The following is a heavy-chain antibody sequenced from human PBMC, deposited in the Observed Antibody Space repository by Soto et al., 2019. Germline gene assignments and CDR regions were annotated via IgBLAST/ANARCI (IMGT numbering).Heavy chain of an antibody. CDR2: IYYSGST. CDR1: GGSISSGGYY. CDR3: ARESGEYYFDY. V-gene: IGHV4-31*03. J-gene: IGHJ4*02. Sequence: PSETLSLTCTVSGGSISSGGYYWSWIRQHPGKGLEWIGYIYYSGSTYYNPSLKSRVTISVDTSKNQFSLKLSSVAAADTAVYYCARESGEYYFDYWGQGTLVTVSS. D-gene: IGHD2-15*01.